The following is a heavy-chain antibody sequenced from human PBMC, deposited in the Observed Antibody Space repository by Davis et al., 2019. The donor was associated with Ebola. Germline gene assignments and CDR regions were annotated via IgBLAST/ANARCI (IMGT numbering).Heavy chain of an antibody. CDR3: ARVKYSYNYDFEY. Sequence: GGSLRLSCAASGFTFSSYSMSWVRQAPGKGLEWTSYLSGSSSPISYAGSVRGRFTISRDNAKNSLFLQMNSLRDEDTAMYYCARVKYSYNYDFEYWGQGTLVTVSS. V-gene: IGHV3-48*02. J-gene: IGHJ4*02. D-gene: IGHD3-16*01. CDR1: GFTFSSYS. CDR2: LSGSSSPI.